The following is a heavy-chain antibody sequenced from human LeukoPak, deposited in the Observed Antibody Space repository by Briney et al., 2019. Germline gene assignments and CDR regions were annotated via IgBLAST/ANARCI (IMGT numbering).Heavy chain of an antibody. V-gene: IGHV1-2*02. J-gene: IGHJ4*02. CDR1: GYTFTVYY. CDR2: INPNSGGT. D-gene: IGHD3-22*01. CDR3: ARNWAYYYDSSAEGYFDY. Sequence: ASVKVSCKASGYTFTVYYMHWVRQAPGQGLEWMGWINPNSGGTNYAQKFQGRVTMTRDTSISTAYMELSRLRSDDTAVYYCARNWAYYYDSSAEGYFDYWGQGTLVTVSS.